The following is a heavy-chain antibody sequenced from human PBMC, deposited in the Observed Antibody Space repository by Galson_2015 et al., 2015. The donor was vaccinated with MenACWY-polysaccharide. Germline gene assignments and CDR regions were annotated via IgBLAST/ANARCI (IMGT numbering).Heavy chain of an antibody. CDR1: GFTFASYA. CDR3: AKAKYSSSWFGPNFDS. J-gene: IGHJ4*02. Sequence: SLRLSCAASGFTFASYAMSWVRQAPGRGLEWVSGLSGSGGSTYYVDSVKGRFTISRDPSKNTLYLQMNSLRAEDTAVYYCAKAKYSSSWFGPNFDSWGQGTLVTVTS. D-gene: IGHD6-13*01. V-gene: IGHV3-23*01. CDR2: LSGSGGST.